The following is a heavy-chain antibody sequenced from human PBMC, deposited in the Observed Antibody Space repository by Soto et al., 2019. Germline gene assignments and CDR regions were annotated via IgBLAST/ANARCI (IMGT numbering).Heavy chain of an antibody. V-gene: IGHV3-33*01. CDR3: ARDYHLLWFGELGY. D-gene: IGHD3-10*01. CDR2: IWYDGSNK. CDR1: GFTFSSYG. Sequence: PGGSLRLSCAASGFTFSSYGMHWVRQAPGKGLEWVAVIWYDGSNKYYADSVKGRFTISRDNSKNTLYLQMNSLRAEDTAVYYCARDYHLLWFGELGYWGQGTLVTVSS. J-gene: IGHJ4*02.